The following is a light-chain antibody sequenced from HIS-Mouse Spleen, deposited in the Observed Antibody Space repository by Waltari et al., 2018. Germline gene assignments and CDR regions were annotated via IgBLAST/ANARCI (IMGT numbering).Light chain of an antibody. CDR1: QDISNY. CDR3: QQYDNLPPFT. CDR2: DAS. J-gene: IGKJ3*01. Sequence: DIQMTQSPSSLSASVGDRVTITCQASQDISNYLKWYQQKPGKAPKLLIYDASNLETGVASRFSGSGSGTDFTFNISSLQPEDIATYYCQQYDNLPPFTFGPGTKVDIK. V-gene: IGKV1-33*01.